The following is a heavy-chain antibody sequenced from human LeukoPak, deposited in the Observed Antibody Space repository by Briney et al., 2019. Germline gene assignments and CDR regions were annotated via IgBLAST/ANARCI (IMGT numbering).Heavy chain of an antibody. CDR1: GASITSSY. J-gene: IGHJ4*02. Sequence: SETLSLTCTVSGASITSSYWSWIRQPPGKGLEWIGYVYHTGNTHYNPSLRSRVTISLDTSKSHFTLSLSSATAADTAVYFCARHPFSTPFDFWGRGTLVTVSS. CDR3: ARHPFSTPFDF. CDR2: VYHTGNT. V-gene: IGHV4-59*08. D-gene: IGHD2/OR15-2a*01.